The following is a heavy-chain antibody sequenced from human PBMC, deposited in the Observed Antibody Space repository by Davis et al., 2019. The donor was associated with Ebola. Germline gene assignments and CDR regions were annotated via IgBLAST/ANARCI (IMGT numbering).Heavy chain of an antibody. CDR2: IGGTGGST. CDR3: AKGTGATPAYHFDL. V-gene: IGHV3-23*01. D-gene: IGHD1-26*01. J-gene: IGHJ4*02. CDR1: GFTFSSYE. Sequence: GESLKISCAASGFTFSSYEMNWVRQAPGKGLEWVSVIGGTGGSTYYADSLRGRFTISRDNSKNTLYLQINSLTAEDTAVYYCAKGTGATPAYHFDLWGQGTLVTVSS.